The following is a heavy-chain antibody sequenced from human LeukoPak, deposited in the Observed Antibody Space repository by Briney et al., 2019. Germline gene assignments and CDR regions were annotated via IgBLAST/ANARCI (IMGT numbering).Heavy chain of an antibody. CDR3: TKDSVAMVTTSDY. J-gene: IGHJ4*02. Sequence: GGSLRLSCAASGFTFHDYAMHWVRQAPGKGLEWVSGISWNSGIIGYADSVKGRFTTSRDNAENSLYLQMNSLRPEDTALYYCTKDSVAMVTTSDYWGQGTLVTVSS. D-gene: IGHD5-18*01. CDR1: GFTFHDYA. V-gene: IGHV3-9*01. CDR2: ISWNSGII.